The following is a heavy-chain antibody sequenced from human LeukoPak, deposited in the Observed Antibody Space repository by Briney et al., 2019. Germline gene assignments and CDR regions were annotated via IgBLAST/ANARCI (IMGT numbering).Heavy chain of an antibody. Sequence: GGSLRLSCATSGFTFSRYGMHWVRQAPGKGLEWVAVIWYDGSNKYYADSVKGRFTISRDNSKNTLYLQMNSLRAEDTAVYYCARGYYDSSGYHFDYWGQGTLVTVSS. D-gene: IGHD3-22*01. CDR3: ARGYYDSSGYHFDY. V-gene: IGHV3-33*01. CDR2: IWYDGSNK. CDR1: GFTFSRYG. J-gene: IGHJ4*02.